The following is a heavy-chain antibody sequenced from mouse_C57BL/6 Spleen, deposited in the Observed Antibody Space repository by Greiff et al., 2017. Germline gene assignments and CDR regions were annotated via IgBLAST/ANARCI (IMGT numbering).Heavy chain of an antibody. J-gene: IGHJ4*01. CDR2: ISSGSSTI. Sequence: EVQLVESGGGLVKPGGSLKLSCAASGFTFSDYGMHWVRQAPGKGLEWVAYISSGSSTIYYADKVKGRFTMSRDNAKNTLFLQMTSLRSEDTAMYYCARDGYYAMDYWGKGTSVTVSS. V-gene: IGHV5-17*01. CDR3: ARDGYYAMDY. CDR1: GFTFSDYG.